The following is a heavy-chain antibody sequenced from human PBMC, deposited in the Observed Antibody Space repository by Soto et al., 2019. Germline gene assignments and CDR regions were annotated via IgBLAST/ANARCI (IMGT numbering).Heavy chain of an antibody. Sequence: SLRLSCAASGFTFSSYAMHWVRQAPGKGLEWVAVISYDGSNKYYADSVKGRFTISRDNSKNTLYLQMNSLRAEDTAVYYCAREGIVVVPAANDYGMDVWGQGTTVTVSS. CDR3: AREGIVVVPAANDYGMDV. CDR2: ISYDGSNK. J-gene: IGHJ6*02. CDR1: GFTFSSYA. V-gene: IGHV3-30-3*01. D-gene: IGHD2-2*01.